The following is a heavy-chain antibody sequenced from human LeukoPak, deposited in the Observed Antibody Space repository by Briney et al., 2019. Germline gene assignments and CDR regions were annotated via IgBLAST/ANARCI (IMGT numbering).Heavy chain of an antibody. Sequence: SVKVSCKASGGTFSSYAISWVRQAPGQGLEWMGGIIPIFGTANYAQKFQGRVTITADESTSTAYMELSSLRSEDTAVYYCASTGEMYRSGWYFDYWGQGTLVTVSS. V-gene: IGHV1-69*01. D-gene: IGHD6-19*01. CDR1: GGTFSSYA. CDR3: ASTGEMYRSGWYFDY. J-gene: IGHJ4*02. CDR2: IIPIFGTA.